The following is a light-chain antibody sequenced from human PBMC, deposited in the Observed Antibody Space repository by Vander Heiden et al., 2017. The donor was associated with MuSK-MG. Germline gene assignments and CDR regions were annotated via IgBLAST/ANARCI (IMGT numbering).Light chain of an antibody. V-gene: IGKV1-6*01. J-gene: IGKJ1*01. Sequence: QGIRNVLGWYQQKPGKAPKLLIYSSSTLQSGVPSRFSGSGSDTDFTLTIRSLQPEDFATYYCHQDYSYPRTFGQGTKVEIK. CDR2: SSS. CDR1: QGIRNV. CDR3: HQDYSYPRT.